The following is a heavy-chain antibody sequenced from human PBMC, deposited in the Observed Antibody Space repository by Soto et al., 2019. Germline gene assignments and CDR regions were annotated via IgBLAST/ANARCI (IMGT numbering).Heavy chain of an antibody. D-gene: IGHD3-22*01. CDR3: AGDPYYYDSSGYYYPNWFDP. Sequence: VASVKVSCKASGYTFTGYYMHWVRQAPGQGLEWMGWINPNSGGTNYAQKFQGRVTMTRDTSISTAYMELSRLRSDDTAVYYCAGDPYYYDSSGYYYPNWFDPWGQGTLVTVSS. J-gene: IGHJ5*02. V-gene: IGHV1-2*02. CDR1: GYTFTGYY. CDR2: INPNSGGT.